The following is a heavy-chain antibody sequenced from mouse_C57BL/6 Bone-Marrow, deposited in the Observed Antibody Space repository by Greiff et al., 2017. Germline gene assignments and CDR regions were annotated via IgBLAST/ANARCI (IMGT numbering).Heavy chain of an antibody. CDR3: AREGQLKPYYYAMDY. V-gene: IGHV1-53*01. D-gene: IGHD3-2*02. CDR2: INPSNGGT. Sequence: QVQLQQPGTELVKPGASVKLSCKASGYTFTSYWMHWVKQRPGQGLEWIGNINPSNGGTNYNEKFKSKATLTVDKSSSTAYMQLSSLTSEDSAVYYCAREGQLKPYYYAMDYWGQGTSVTVSS. CDR1: GYTFTSYW. J-gene: IGHJ4*01.